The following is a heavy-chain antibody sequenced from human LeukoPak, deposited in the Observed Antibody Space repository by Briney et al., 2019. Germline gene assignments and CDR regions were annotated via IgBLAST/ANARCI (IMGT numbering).Heavy chain of an antibody. CDR3: ARDMADSTNGVCYYYYGMDV. V-gene: IGHV4-31*03. CDR1: GGSISSGGYY. J-gene: IGHJ6*02. Sequence: SETLSLTCTVSGGSISSGGYYWSWIRQHPGKGLEWIGYIYYSGSTYYNPSLKSRVTISVDTSKNQFSLKLSSVTAADTAVYYCARDMADSTNGVCYYYYGMDVWGQGTTVTVSS. D-gene: IGHD2-8*01. CDR2: IYYSGST.